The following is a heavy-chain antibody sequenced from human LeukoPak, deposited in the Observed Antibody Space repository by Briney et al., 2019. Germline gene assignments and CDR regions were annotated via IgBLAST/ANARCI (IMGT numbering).Heavy chain of an antibody. J-gene: IGHJ4*02. CDR2: ISYDGSNK. V-gene: IGHV3-30*18. D-gene: IGHD2-15*01. CDR3: AKGLDIPVY. CDR1: GFTFSSYG. Sequence: TGGSLRLSCAASGFTFSSYGMHWVRQAPGKGLEWVAVISYDGSNKYYADSVKGRFTISRDNSKNTLYLQMNSLRAEDTAVYYCAKGLDIPVYWGQGTLVTVSS.